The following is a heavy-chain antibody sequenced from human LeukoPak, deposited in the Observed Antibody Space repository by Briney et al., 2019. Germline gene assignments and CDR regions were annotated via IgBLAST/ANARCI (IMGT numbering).Heavy chain of an antibody. V-gene: IGHV3-48*02. Sequence: GGSLRLSCAASGFTFSSYNMNWVRQAPGRGLEWVSYITRSSSTIYYADSVKGRFTISRDNAKNSLYLQMNSLRDEDAAVYYCAREYSSSSGSVSDYWGQGTLVTVSS. CDR1: GFTFSSYN. J-gene: IGHJ4*02. D-gene: IGHD6-6*01. CDR3: AREYSSSSGSVSDY. CDR2: ITRSSSTI.